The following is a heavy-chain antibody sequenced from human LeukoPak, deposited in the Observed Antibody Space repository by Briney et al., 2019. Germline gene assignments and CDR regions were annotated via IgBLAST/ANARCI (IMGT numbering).Heavy chain of an antibody. CDR1: GGSISSYY. V-gene: IGHV4-59*01. Sequence: SDTLSLTCTVSGGSISSYYWSWLRQPPGEGGEWVGYIYYSGSTNYNPSLKSRVTISVDTSKNQFSLKLSSVTAADTAVYYCARDRRPNSGSFSGSFDYWGQGTLVTVSS. CDR2: IYYSGST. CDR3: ARDRRPNSGSFSGSFDY. J-gene: IGHJ4*02. D-gene: IGHD1-26*01.